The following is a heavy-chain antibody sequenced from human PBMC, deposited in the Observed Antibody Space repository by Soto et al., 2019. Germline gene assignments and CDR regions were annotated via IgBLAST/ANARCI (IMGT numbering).Heavy chain of an antibody. CDR1: GGSISSSY. V-gene: IGHV4-59*01. Sequence: SETLSLTCTVSGGSISSSYWGWIRQPPGKGLEWIGYIYYSGSTKYNPSLESRVTISVDMPKNQISLDLRSVTAADSAVYYCARLEGYYDGSGSYYPTRLFDFWGQGALVTVSS. D-gene: IGHD3-22*01. J-gene: IGHJ4*02. CDR3: ARLEGYYDGSGSYYPTRLFDF. CDR2: IYYSGST.